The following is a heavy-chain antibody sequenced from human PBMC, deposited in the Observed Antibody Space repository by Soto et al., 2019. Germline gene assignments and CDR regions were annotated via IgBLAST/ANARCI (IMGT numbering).Heavy chain of an antibody. D-gene: IGHD3-22*01. Sequence: QVRLVESGGGVVQPGRSLRLSCAASGFTFSNYAMHWVRQAPGKGLEWVAVMSFDETKKYHAASVEGRFTISRDNSQNTLDLQMNSLRAEDTALYYCARSHAPYYYDTTGFLFGLDVWGQGTTVVVSS. J-gene: IGHJ6*02. CDR3: ARSHAPYYYDTTGFLFGLDV. CDR1: GFTFSNYA. V-gene: IGHV3-30-3*01. CDR2: MSFDETKK.